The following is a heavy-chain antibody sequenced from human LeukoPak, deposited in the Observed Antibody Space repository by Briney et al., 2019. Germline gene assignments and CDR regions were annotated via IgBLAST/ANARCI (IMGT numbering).Heavy chain of an antibody. CDR2: ISYDGSNK. D-gene: IGHD6-19*01. Sequence: GGSLRLSCAASGFTFSSYAMHWVRQAPGKGLEWVAVISYDGSNKYYADSVKGRFTISRDNSKNTLYLQMNSLRAEDTAVYYCARDMGQWLFDYWGQGTLVTVSS. CDR3: ARDMGQWLFDY. J-gene: IGHJ4*02. V-gene: IGHV3-30-3*01. CDR1: GFTFSSYA.